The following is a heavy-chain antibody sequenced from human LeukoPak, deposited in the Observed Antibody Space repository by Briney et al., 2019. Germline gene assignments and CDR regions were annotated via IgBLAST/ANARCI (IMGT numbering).Heavy chain of an antibody. CDR2: VRPDGREK. CDR3: AKSGDQISAFDI. Sequence: GGSLRLSCAASGFTFSDLWMTWVRQTPGRGLEWVATVRPDGREKSYADSVKGRFTISRDNAENSLFLQMTSLRAEDTAVYYCAKSGDQISAFDIWGQGTMVTVSS. J-gene: IGHJ3*02. V-gene: IGHV3-7*03. D-gene: IGHD2-21*01. CDR1: GFTFSDLW.